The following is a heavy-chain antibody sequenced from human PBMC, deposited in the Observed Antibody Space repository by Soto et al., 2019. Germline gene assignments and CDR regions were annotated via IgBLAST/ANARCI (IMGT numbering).Heavy chain of an antibody. Sequence: PSETLSLTCTVSGGSISSGGYYWSWIRQHPGKGLEWIGYIYYSGSTYYNPSLKSRVTISVDTSKNHFSLKLSSVTAADTAVFYCARDCTTMVRGVMRWFDPWGQGTLVTVSS. J-gene: IGHJ5*02. CDR2: IYYSGST. D-gene: IGHD3-10*01. CDR1: GGSISSGGYY. V-gene: IGHV4-31*03. CDR3: ARDCTTMVRGVMRWFDP.